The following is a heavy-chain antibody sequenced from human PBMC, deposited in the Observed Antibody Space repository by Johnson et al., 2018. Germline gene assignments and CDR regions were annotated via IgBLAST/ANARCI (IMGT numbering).Heavy chain of an antibody. J-gene: IGHJ3*02. CDR1: GFTFSSYG. CDR2: IWYDGSNK. D-gene: IGHD1-7*01. V-gene: IGHV3-33*01. Sequence: QVQLVQSGGGVVQPGRSLRLSCAASGFTFSSYGMHWVRQAPGKGLEWVAVIWYDGSNKYYADSVKGRFTISRDNSKNTLYLHMNSLRAEDKAVYYGAREYNWNYGAAFDIWGQGTMVTVSS. CDR3: AREYNWNYGAAFDI.